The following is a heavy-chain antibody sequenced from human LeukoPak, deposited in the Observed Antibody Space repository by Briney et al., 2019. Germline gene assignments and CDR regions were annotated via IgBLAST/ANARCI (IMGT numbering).Heavy chain of an antibody. CDR2: IYYSGST. D-gene: IGHD3-10*01. Sequence: SETLSPTCTVSGGSLSSSSYYWGWIRQPPGKGLEWIGSIYYSGSTYHNPSLKSRVTISVDTSKNQFSLKLSSVTAADTAVYYCARHDSRVWGGSGSRFDYWGQGTLVTVSS. J-gene: IGHJ4*02. CDR1: GGSLSSSSYY. CDR3: ARHDSRVWGGSGSRFDY. V-gene: IGHV4-39*01.